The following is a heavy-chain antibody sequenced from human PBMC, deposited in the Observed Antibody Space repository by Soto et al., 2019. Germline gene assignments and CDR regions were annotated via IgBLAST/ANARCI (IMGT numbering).Heavy chain of an antibody. CDR3: ARHFGYSSGWYGGA. CDR1: GFSLSTSGVG. D-gene: IGHD6-19*01. CDR2: IYWNDDK. V-gene: IGHV2-5*01. J-gene: IGHJ4*02. Sequence: QITLKESGPPLVKPTQTLTLTCTFSGFSLSTSGVGVGWIRQPPGKALEWLALIYWNDDKRYSPSLKSRLTITKDTSKNQVVLTMTNMDPVDTATYYCARHFGYSSGWYGGAWGQGTLVTVSS.